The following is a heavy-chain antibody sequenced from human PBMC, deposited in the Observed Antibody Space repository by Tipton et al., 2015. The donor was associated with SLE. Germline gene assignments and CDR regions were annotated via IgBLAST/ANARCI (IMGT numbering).Heavy chain of an antibody. CDR1: GVSISSRTYY. CDR3: ARAWIQLWSDFDY. D-gene: IGHD5-18*01. CDR2: MYYSGNT. V-gene: IGHV4-39*07. Sequence: TLSLTCTVSGVSISSRTYYWGWIRQPPGKGLEWIGSMYYSGNTYYNPSLKTRVTISVDTSKNQFSLKLSSVTAADTAVYYCARAWIQLWSDFDYWGQGTLVTVSS. J-gene: IGHJ4*02.